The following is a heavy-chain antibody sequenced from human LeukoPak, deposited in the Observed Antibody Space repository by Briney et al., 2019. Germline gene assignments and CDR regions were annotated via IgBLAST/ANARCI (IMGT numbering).Heavy chain of an antibody. J-gene: IGHJ4*02. D-gene: IGHD3-9*01. CDR2: IIPIFGTA. Sequence: SVKVSCKASGGTFSSYAISWVRQAPGQGLEWMGGIIPIFGTANYAQKFQGRVTITADESTSTAYMELSSLRSEDTAVYYCARTLVLRYFDWSYFDYWGQGTLVTVSS. CDR1: GGTFSSYA. V-gene: IGHV1-69*13. CDR3: ARTLVLRYFDWSYFDY.